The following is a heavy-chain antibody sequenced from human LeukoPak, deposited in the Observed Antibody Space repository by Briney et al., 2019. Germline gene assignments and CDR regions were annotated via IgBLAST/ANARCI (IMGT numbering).Heavy chain of an antibody. CDR2: INSDGITT. V-gene: IGHV3-74*01. J-gene: IGHJ4*02. CDR1: GFSFGNHV. Sequence: GGSLSLSCAASGFSFGNHVMHWVRQAPGKGLAWVSRINSDGITTRYADAAKGRFTISRDNAKNTLYLQMNDLRGDDTAVYYCARADYDIWSGYFFMHYWGQGTLVSVSS. D-gene: IGHD3-3*01. CDR3: ARADYDIWSGYFFMHY.